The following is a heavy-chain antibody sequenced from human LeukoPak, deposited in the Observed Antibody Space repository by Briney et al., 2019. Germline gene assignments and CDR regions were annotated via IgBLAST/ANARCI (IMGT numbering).Heavy chain of an antibody. D-gene: IGHD6-19*01. J-gene: IGHJ5*02. CDR2: IYYSGNT. V-gene: IGHV4-39*01. CDR1: GGSISSSNYY. Sequence: SETLSLTCAVSGGSISSSNYYWGWIHQPPGQGLEWIGSIYYSGNTYFNPSLKSRVTISVDTSKNQFSLKLSSVTATDTAVYYCARRRAGRDWFDPWGQGTLVTVSS. CDR3: ARRRAGRDWFDP.